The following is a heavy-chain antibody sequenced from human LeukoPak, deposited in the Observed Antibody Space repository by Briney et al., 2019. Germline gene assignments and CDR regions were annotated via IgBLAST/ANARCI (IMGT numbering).Heavy chain of an antibody. J-gene: IGHJ5*02. CDR3: VKDAGTA. Sequence: GGSLSLSCAASGFTFSNNWMSWVRQAPGKGLECVANIKKDGSEKYYINSVKGRFTISRDNAKNSLYLQMDSLRAEDTALYYCVKDAGTAWGQGTLVTVSS. V-gene: IGHV3-7*01. CDR2: IKKDGSEK. D-gene: IGHD2-8*02. CDR1: GFTFSNNW.